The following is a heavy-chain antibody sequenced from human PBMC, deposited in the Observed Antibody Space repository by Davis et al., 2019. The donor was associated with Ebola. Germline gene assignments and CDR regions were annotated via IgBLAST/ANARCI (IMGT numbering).Heavy chain of an antibody. CDR3: AIPEWPHDAFDI. Sequence: SVKVSCKASEGTFSSYAISWVRQAPGQGLEWMGRIIPILGIANYAQKFQGRVTITADESTSTAYMELSSLRSEDTAVYYCAIPEWPHDAFDIWGQGTMVTVSS. D-gene: IGHD2-8*01. CDR2: IIPILGIA. J-gene: IGHJ3*02. CDR1: EGTFSSYA. V-gene: IGHV1-69*04.